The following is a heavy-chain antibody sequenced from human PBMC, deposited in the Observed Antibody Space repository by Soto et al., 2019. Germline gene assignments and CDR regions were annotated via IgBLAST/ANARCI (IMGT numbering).Heavy chain of an antibody. CDR3: AKDGGWELLPSGFDY. CDR1: GFTFSSYA. Sequence: GGSLRLSCAASGFTFSSYAMSWVRQAPGKGLEWVSAISGSGGSTYYADSVKGRFTISRDNSKNTLYLQMNSLRAEDTAVYYCAKDGGWELLPSGFDYWGQGTLVTVSS. V-gene: IGHV3-23*01. J-gene: IGHJ4*02. D-gene: IGHD1-26*01. CDR2: ISGSGGST.